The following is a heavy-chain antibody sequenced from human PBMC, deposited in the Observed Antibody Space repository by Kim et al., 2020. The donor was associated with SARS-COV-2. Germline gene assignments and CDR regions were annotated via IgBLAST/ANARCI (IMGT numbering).Heavy chain of an antibody. CDR3: AHSSHYYDSSGYYPYYYYYGMDV. D-gene: IGHD3-22*01. CDR2: IYWDDDK. CDR1: GFSLSTSGVG. Sequence: SGPTLVNPTQTLTLTCTFSGFSLSTSGVGVGWIRQPPGKALEWLALIYWDDDKRYSPSLKSRLTITKDTSKNQVVLTMTNMDPVDTATYYCAHSSHYYDSSGYYPYYYYYGMDVWGQGTTVTVSS. J-gene: IGHJ6*02. V-gene: IGHV2-5*02.